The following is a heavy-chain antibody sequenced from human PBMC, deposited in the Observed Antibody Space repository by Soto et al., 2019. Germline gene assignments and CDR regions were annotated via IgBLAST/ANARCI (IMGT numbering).Heavy chain of an antibody. CDR3: ARHAGIFGVVIIGYFDY. D-gene: IGHD3-3*01. CDR1: GGSISSYY. J-gene: IGHJ4*02. V-gene: IGHV4-59*08. Sequence: SETLSLTCTVSGGSISSYYWSWIRQPPGKGLEWIGYIYYSGSTNDNPSLKSRVTISVDTSKNQFSLKLSSVTAADTAVYYCARHAGIFGVVIIGYFDYWGQGTLVTVSS. CDR2: IYYSGST.